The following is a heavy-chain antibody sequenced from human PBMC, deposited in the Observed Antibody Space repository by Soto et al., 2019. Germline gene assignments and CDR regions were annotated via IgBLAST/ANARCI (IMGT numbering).Heavy chain of an antibody. D-gene: IGHD5-18*01. CDR2: TYYRSKWYN. V-gene: IGHV6-1*01. Sequence: PSQTLSLTCATSGDSVSSNSAAWNWIRQSPSRGLEWLGRTYYRSKWYNDYAVSVKSRITINPDTSKNQFSLQLNSVTPEDTAVYYCARLGYSYGYYYYGMDVWGQGTTVTVSS. CDR3: ARLGYSYGYYYYGMDV. J-gene: IGHJ6*02. CDR1: GDSVSSNSAA.